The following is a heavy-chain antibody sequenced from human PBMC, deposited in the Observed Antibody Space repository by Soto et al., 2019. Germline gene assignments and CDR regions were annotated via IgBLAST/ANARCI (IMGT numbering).Heavy chain of an antibody. Sequence: GGSLRLSCAASGFTFSSYGMHWVRQAPGKGLEWVAVIWYDGSNKYYADSVKGRFTISRDNSKNTLYLQMNSLRAEDTAVYYCARESIAARRVWFDPWGQGTLVTVSS. CDR1: GFTFSSYG. CDR2: IWYDGSNK. V-gene: IGHV3-33*08. D-gene: IGHD6-6*01. J-gene: IGHJ5*02. CDR3: ARESIAARRVWFDP.